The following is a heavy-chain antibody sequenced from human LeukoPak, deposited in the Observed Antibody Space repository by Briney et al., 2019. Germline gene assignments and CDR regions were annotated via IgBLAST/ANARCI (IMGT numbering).Heavy chain of an antibody. CDR3: ARLSDTPAYYYSSGYYHIRY. Sequence: ASVKVSCKASGYTFSAYDINWVRQGAGQGLEWIGWMNPDTGNTGCAQRFQGRVTMTRDTSKSTAYMELNSLRSEDTAVYYCARLSDTPAYYYSSGYYHIRYWGQGTLLTVSS. D-gene: IGHD3-22*01. CDR1: GYTFSAYD. J-gene: IGHJ4*02. V-gene: IGHV1-8*01. CDR2: MNPDTGNT.